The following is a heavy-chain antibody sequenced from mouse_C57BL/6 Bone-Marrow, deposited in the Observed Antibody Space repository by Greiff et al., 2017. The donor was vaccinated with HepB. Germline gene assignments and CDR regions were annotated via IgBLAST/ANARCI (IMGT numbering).Heavy chain of an antibody. CDR1: GYTFTSYG. CDR2: IYPRSGNT. V-gene: IGHV1-81*01. J-gene: IGHJ1*03. D-gene: IGHD1-1*01. Sequence: QVQLKESGAELARPGASVKLSCKASGYTFTSYGISWVKQRTGQGLEWIGEIYPRSGNTYYNEKFKGKATLTADKSSSTAYMGLRSLTSEDSAVYVCARYYGSRWYFDGWGTGTTVTVSS. CDR3: ARYYGSRWYFDG.